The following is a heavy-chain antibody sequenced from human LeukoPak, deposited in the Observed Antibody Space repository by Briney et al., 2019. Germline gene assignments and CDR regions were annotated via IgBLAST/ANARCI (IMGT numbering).Heavy chain of an antibody. CDR2: IIPIFGIA. CDR3: ARDYGYNSGRPGYYFDY. Sequence: SVKVSCKASGGTFSSYAISWVRQAPGQGLEWMGRIIPIFGIADYAQKFQGRVTITADKSTSTAYMELSSLRSEDTAVYYCARDYGYNSGRPGYYFDYWGQGTLVTVSS. V-gene: IGHV1-69*04. D-gene: IGHD5-24*01. CDR1: GGTFSSYA. J-gene: IGHJ4*02.